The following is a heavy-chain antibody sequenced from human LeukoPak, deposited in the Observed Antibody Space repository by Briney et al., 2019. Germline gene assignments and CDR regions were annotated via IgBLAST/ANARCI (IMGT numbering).Heavy chain of an antibody. V-gene: IGHV4-39*01. Sequence: SETLSLTCTVSGGSISSSSYYWGWIRQPPGKGLEWIGSIYYSGSTYYNPSLKSRVTISVDTSKNQFSLKLSAVTAADTAVYYCARSLRSSYYDNSGYSYFLSNWFDPWGQGTLVTVSS. D-gene: IGHD3-22*01. CDR1: GGSISSSSYY. J-gene: IGHJ5*02. CDR3: ARSLRSSYYDNSGYSYFLSNWFDP. CDR2: IYYSGST.